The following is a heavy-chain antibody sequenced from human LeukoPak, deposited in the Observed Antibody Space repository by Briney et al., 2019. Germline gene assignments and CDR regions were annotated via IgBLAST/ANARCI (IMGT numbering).Heavy chain of an antibody. CDR1: GGSISSGSYY. Sequence: PSETLSLTCTVSGGSISSGSYYWGWIRQPPGKGLEWIGSIYYSGSTYYNPSLKSRVTISVDTSKNQFSLKLSSVTAADTAVYYCARTPVGATTIDYFDYWGQGTLVTVSS. D-gene: IGHD1-26*01. V-gene: IGHV4-39*01. CDR3: ARTPVGATTIDYFDY. J-gene: IGHJ4*02. CDR2: IYYSGST.